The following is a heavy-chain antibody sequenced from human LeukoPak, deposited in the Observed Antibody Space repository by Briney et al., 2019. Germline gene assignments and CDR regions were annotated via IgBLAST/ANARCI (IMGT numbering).Heavy chain of an antibody. Sequence: PSETLSLTCAVYGGSFSGYYWSWIRQPPGKGLEWIGEINHSGSTNYNPSLKSRVTISVDTSKNQFSLKLSSVTAADTAVYYCAAGNYYGSGSYYTGHTYFDYWGQGTLVTVSS. CDR2: INHSGST. J-gene: IGHJ4*02. V-gene: IGHV4-34*01. CDR3: AAGNYYGSGSYYTGHTYFDY. CDR1: GGSFSGYY. D-gene: IGHD3-10*01.